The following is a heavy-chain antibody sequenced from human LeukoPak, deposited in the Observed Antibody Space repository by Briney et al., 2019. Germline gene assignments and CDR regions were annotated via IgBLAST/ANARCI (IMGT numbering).Heavy chain of an antibody. CDR2: IIPIFGTA. D-gene: IGHD3-22*01. V-gene: IGHV1-69*05. Sequence: ASVKVSCKASGYTFTSYDINWVRQATGQGLEWMGGIIPIFGTANYAQKFQGRVTITTDESTSTAYMELSSLRSEDTAVYYCATKDYYDSSGPWGYYWGQGTLVTVSS. J-gene: IGHJ4*02. CDR3: ATKDYYDSSGPWGYY. CDR1: GYTFTSYD.